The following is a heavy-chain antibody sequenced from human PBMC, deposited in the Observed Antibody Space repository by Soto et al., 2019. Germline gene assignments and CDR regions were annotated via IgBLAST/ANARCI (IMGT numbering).Heavy chain of an antibody. J-gene: IGHJ4*02. Sequence: PSETLSLTCAVSGGSISSGGYSWSWIRQPPGKGLEWIGYIYHSGSTYYNPSLKSRVTISVDRSKNQFSLKLSSVTAADTAVYYCAKAKVVGATALDYWVQRALLTVSS. CDR1: GGSISSGGYS. CDR2: IYHSGST. D-gene: IGHD1-26*01. CDR3: AKAKVVGATALDY. V-gene: IGHV4-30-2*01.